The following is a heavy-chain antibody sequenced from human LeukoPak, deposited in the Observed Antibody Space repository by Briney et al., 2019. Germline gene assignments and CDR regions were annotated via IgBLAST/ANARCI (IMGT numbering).Heavy chain of an antibody. CDR2: ISAYNGNT. J-gene: IGHJ4*02. D-gene: IGHD3-22*01. Sequence: ASAKVSCMAPGYTFTSYGISGVRQAPGQGVEWMGWISAYNGNTNYAQKRQGRVTMTTDTSTSTAYMELRSLRSDDTAVYYCARDLYHYYDSSGYFMFDYWGQGTLVTVSS. V-gene: IGHV1-18*01. CDR3: ARDLYHYYDSSGYFMFDY. CDR1: GYTFTSYG.